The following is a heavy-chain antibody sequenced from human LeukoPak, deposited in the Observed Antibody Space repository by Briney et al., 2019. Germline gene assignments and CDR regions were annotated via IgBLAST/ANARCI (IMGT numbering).Heavy chain of an antibody. CDR2: INDSGGRT. V-gene: IGHV3-23*01. CDR3: ARYLEGFDY. J-gene: IGHJ4*02. Sequence: GGSLRLSCAASGFTFSDYAMTWVRQAPGKGLEWVSVINDSGGRTFYADSVKGRFTISRDNSKNTLYLQMNSLRPEDTAAYYCARYLEGFDYWGQGTLVTVSS. D-gene: IGHD5-18*01. CDR1: GFTFSDYA.